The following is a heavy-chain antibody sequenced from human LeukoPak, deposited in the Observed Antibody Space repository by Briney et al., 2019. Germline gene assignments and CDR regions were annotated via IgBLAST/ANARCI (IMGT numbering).Heavy chain of an antibody. CDR3: ARLQYCSGTSCYWFDP. J-gene: IGHJ5*02. CDR1: GGSISSGLYS. V-gene: IGHV4-30-2*01. CDR2: IYHIGST. Sequence: SETLCLTCDVSGGSISSGLYSWSWIRQPLGKGLEWIGYIYHIGSTYYNPSLKSRVTISVDTSKNQFSLRLSSVTAADTAVYYCARLQYCSGTSCYWFDPWGQGTLVTVSS. D-gene: IGHD2-2*01.